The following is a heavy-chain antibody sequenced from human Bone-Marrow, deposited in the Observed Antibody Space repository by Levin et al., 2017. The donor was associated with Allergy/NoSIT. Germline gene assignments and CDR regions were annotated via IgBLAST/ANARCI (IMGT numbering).Heavy chain of an antibody. CDR1: GVSITSGSYY. CDR2: SYTSGNI. Sequence: SETLSLTCTVSGVSITSGSYYWSWIRQPAGKGLEWIGHSYTSGNITYNPSLKSRVTISLATSKNQFSLKLRSVTAADTAVYYCARVLQYSYYYTDVWGKGTMVTVSS. J-gene: IGHJ6*03. D-gene: IGHD2-21*01. V-gene: IGHV4-61*09. CDR3: ARVLQYSYYYTDV.